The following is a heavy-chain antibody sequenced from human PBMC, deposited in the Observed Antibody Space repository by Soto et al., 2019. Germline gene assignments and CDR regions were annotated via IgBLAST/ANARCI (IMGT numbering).Heavy chain of an antibody. CDR3: AKTDYGDYVDY. Sequence: ESGGGVVQPGRSLRLSCAASGFTFSSYGMHWVRQAPGKGLEWVAVISYDGSNKYYADSVKGRFTISRDNSKNTLYLQMNGLRAEDTAVYYCAKTDYGDYVDYWGQGTLVTVSS. J-gene: IGHJ4*02. CDR1: GFTFSSYG. CDR2: ISYDGSNK. V-gene: IGHV3-30*18. D-gene: IGHD4-17*01.